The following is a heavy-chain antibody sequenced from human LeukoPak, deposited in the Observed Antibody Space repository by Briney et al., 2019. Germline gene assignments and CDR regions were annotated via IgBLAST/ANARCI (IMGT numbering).Heavy chain of an antibody. J-gene: IGHJ4*02. V-gene: IGHV1-46*01. CDR3: ARATRGGRFDY. Sequence: ASVKVSCKASGYTFTSYYMHWVRQAPGQGLEWMGIINPSGGSTSYAQKFQGRVTMTRDTSTSTVYMELSSLRSDDTAVYYCARATRGGRFDYWGQGTLVTVSS. D-gene: IGHD3-16*01. CDR2: INPSGGST. CDR1: GYTFTSYY.